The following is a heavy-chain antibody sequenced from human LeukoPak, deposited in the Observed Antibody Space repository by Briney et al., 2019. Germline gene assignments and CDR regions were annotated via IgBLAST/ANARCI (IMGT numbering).Heavy chain of an antibody. CDR3: ARGEVFFDY. J-gene: IGHJ4*02. CDR1: GFTFSSYW. Sequence: PGGSLRLSCAAPGFTFSSYWMSWVRQAPGKGLEWVANIKQDGSEKYYVDSVKGRFTISRDNAKNSLYLQMNSLRAEDTAVYYCARGEVFFDYWGQGTLVTVSS. V-gene: IGHV3-7*03. CDR2: IKQDGSEK. D-gene: IGHD3-10*01.